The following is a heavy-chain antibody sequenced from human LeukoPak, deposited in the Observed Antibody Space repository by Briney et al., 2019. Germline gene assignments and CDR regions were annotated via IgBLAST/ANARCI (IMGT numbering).Heavy chain of an antibody. D-gene: IGHD1-1*01. CDR3: AKVLQLGSRGYFDY. Sequence: GGSLRLSCAASGFTFSNAWMSWVRQAPGKGLEWVGHIKSKTDGGTTDYAAPVKGRFTISRDDSKNTLYLQMNSLRAEDTAVYYCAKVLQLGSRGYFDYWGQGTLVTVSS. CDR2: IKSKTDGGTT. CDR1: GFTFSNAW. J-gene: IGHJ4*02. V-gene: IGHV3-15*01.